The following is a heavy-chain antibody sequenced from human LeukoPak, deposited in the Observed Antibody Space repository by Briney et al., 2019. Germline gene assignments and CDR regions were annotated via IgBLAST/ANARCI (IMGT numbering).Heavy chain of an antibody. CDR1: GYTFTSYG. J-gene: IGHJ4*02. Sequence: ASVKVSCKASGYTFTSYGISWVRQAPGQGLEWMGWISAYNGNTNYAQKLQGRVTMTTDTSTSTAYMELRSLRSDDTAVYYCAGVIHAYYDILTGYYDYWGQGTLVTVSS. CDR2: ISAYNGNT. V-gene: IGHV1-18*01. CDR3: AGVIHAYYDILTGYYDY. D-gene: IGHD3-9*01.